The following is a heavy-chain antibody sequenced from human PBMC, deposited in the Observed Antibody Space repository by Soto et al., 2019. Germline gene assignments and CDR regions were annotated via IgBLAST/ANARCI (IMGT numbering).Heavy chain of an antibody. CDR3: AREQPRGDGMDV. Sequence: SETLSLTCPVSGGSISSGDYYWSWIRQPPGKGLEWIGYIYYSGSTNYNPSLKSRVTISVDTSKNQFSLKLSSVTAADTAVYYCAREQPRGDGMDVWGQGTTVTVSS. V-gene: IGHV4-61*08. CDR1: GGSISSGDYY. CDR2: IYYSGST. D-gene: IGHD3-10*01. J-gene: IGHJ6*02.